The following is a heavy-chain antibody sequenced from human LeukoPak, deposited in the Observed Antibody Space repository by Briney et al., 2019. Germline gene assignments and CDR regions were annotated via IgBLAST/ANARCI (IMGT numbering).Heavy chain of an antibody. Sequence: ASVKVSCKASGYTFTGYYMHWVRQAPGQGLEWMGRINPNSGGTNYAQKLQGRVTMTRDTSISTAYMELSRLRSDDTAVYYCARDFEEQLWSNHDAFDIWGQGTMVTVSS. D-gene: IGHD5-18*01. CDR3: ARDFEEQLWSNHDAFDI. CDR1: GYTFTGYY. CDR2: INPNSGGT. V-gene: IGHV1-2*06. J-gene: IGHJ3*02.